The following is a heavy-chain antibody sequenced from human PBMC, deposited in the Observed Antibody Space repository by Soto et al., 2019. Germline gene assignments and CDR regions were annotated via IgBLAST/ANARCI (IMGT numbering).Heavy chain of an antibody. CDR3: AREGGYYYDSSGYSPPQDYYYYYGMDV. CDR1: GYTFTSYG. CDR2: ISAYNGNT. V-gene: IGHV1-18*04. D-gene: IGHD3-22*01. J-gene: IGHJ6*02. Sequence: QVQLVQSGAEVKKPGASVKVSCKASGYTFTSYGISWVRQAPGQGLEWMGWISAYNGNTNYAQKRQGRVTMTTDTSTSTAYMELRSLRSDDTAVYYCAREGGYYYDSSGYSPPQDYYYYYGMDVWGQGTTVTVSS.